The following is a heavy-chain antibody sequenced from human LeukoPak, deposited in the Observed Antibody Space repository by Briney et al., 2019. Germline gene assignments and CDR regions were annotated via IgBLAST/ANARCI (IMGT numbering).Heavy chain of an antibody. CDR1: GFTFSSYA. J-gene: IGHJ4*02. D-gene: IGHD3-10*01. Sequence: GGTLRLSCAASGFTFSSYAMSWVRQAPGKGLEWVSAISGSVGSTYYADSWKRRFTISRENSNNTLYLQMNSLRDEDTAVYYCAKDRYYYGSGSYSDYWGQGTLVTVSS. CDR2: ISGSVGST. V-gene: IGHV3-23*01. CDR3: AKDRYYYGSGSYSDY.